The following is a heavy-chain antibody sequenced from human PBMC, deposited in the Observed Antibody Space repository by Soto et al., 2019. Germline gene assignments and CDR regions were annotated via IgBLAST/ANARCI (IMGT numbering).Heavy chain of an antibody. J-gene: IGHJ4*02. CDR3: ARLSVATITVDY. CDR1: GGSISSYY. V-gene: IGHV4-59*08. D-gene: IGHD5-12*01. Sequence: QVQLQESGPGLVKPSETLSLTCAVSGGSISSYYWSWMRQPPGKGLEWIGYIYYSGTTNYNPSLKSRVTISVDTSQNQFSLKLSSVTAADTAVYYCARLSVATITVDYWGQGTLVTVSS. CDR2: IYYSGTT.